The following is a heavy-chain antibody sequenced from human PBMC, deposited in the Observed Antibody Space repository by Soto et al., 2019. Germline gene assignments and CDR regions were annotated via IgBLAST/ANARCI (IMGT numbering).Heavy chain of an antibody. CDR1: GGSISSYY. CDR3: ARAAAIPYFDY. J-gene: IGHJ4*02. CDR2: IYYSGST. D-gene: IGHD6-13*01. Sequence: PSETLSLTCTVSGGSISSYYWSWIRQPPGKGLEWIGYIYYSGSTNYNPSPKSRVTISVDTSKNQFSLKLSSVTAADTAVYYCARAAAIPYFDYWGQGTLVTVSS. V-gene: IGHV4-59*01.